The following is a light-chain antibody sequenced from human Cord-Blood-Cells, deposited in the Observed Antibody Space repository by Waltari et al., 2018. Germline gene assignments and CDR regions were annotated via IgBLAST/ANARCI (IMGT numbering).Light chain of an antibody. CDR1: QSVSSSY. CDR3: QQYGSSIFT. V-gene: IGKV3-20*01. Sequence: EIVLMQSPGTLSLSPGERATLSCRASQSVSSSYLAWYQQKLGQAPRLLIYGASSRATGIPDRFSGSGSGTDFTLTISRLEPEDFAVYYCQQYGSSIFTFGPGTKVDIK. J-gene: IGKJ3*01. CDR2: GAS.